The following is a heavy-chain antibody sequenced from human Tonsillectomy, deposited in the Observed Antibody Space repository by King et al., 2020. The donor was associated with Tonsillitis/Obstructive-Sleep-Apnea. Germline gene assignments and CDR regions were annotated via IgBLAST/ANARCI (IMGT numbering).Heavy chain of an antibody. CDR1: AYTFTIYG. V-gene: IGHV1-18*01. Sequence: VQLVESGAEVKKPGASVKVSCTASAYTFTIYGISWVRQAPGQGLEWMGWINTYNGNTNYAQKFQGRVTMTMDTSTSTAYMELRSLRSDDTAVYYCARGPSSGSYLGHYSVDFWGQGTLVTVSS. CDR2: INTYNGNT. J-gene: IGHJ4*02. D-gene: IGHD1-26*01. CDR3: ARGPSSGSYLGHYSVDF.